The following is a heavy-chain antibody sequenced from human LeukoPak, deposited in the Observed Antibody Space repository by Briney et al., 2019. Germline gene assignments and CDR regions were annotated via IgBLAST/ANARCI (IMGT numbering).Heavy chain of an antibody. D-gene: IGHD6-13*01. J-gene: IGHJ4*02. CDR2: ISSSSSYI. CDR3: ARDHHIAAAGTPLGY. Sequence: GGSLRLSCAASGFTFSSYSMNWVRQAPGKGLEWVSSISSSSSYIYYADPVKGRFTISRDNAKNSLYLQMNSLRAEDTAVYYCARDHHIAAAGTPLGYWGQGTLVTVSS. CDR1: GFTFSSYS. V-gene: IGHV3-21*01.